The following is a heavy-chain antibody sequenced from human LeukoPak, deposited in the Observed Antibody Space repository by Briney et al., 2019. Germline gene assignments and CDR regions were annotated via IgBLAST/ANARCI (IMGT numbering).Heavy chain of an antibody. V-gene: IGHV1-69*13. D-gene: IGHD3-22*01. Sequence: SVKVSCKASGGTFSSYAISWVRQAPGQGLEWMGRIIPIFGTANYAQKFQGRVTITADESTSTAYMELSSLRSEDTAVYYCAAYDSSGPGLFEGAAFDIGGQGTMVTVSS. J-gene: IGHJ3*02. CDR2: IIPIFGTA. CDR1: GGTFSSYA. CDR3: AAYDSSGPGLFEGAAFDI.